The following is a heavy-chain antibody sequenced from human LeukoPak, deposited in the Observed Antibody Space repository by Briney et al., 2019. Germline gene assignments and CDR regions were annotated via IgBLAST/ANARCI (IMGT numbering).Heavy chain of an antibody. J-gene: IGHJ4*02. Sequence: PGGSLRLSCAASGFTFSSYWMSWVRQAPGKGLEWVSSINTVATYIYYADSVRGRFTISRDNAKNSVYLQMDSLRAEDTGVYYCARLRRNGDSGGFYYYYDYWGQGTLVTVSS. CDR3: ARLRRNGDSGGFYYYYDY. D-gene: IGHD3-22*01. CDR2: INTVATYI. CDR1: GFTFSSYW. V-gene: IGHV3-21*01.